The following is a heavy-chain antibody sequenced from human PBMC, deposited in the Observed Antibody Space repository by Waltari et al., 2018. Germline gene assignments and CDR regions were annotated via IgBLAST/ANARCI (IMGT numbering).Heavy chain of an antibody. CDR3: AHRVRCLEPPYYYYYGMDV. CDR2: SYWNDDK. Sequence: QITLKESGPTLVKPTQTLTLTCTFSGFSLSTSGVGVGWIRQPPGTALEWLALSYWNDDKRYSPSLKSRLTITKDTSKNQVVLTMTNMDPVDTATYYCAHRVRCLEPPYYYYYGMDVWGQGTTVTVSS. D-gene: IGHD1-1*01. V-gene: IGHV2-5*01. J-gene: IGHJ6*02. CDR1: GFSLSTSGVG.